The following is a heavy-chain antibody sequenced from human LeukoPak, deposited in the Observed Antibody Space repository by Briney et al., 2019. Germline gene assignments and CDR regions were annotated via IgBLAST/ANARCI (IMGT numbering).Heavy chain of an antibody. Sequence: GASVKVSCKTSGFTFTDYYIHWVRLAPGQGLEWMGYINPHSGVTSFPQRFRGRVTLTTDTSISAAYMDLSSLTSDDTAIYYCVREGNQVLTKSFDPWGQGALVTVSS. D-gene: IGHD4-23*01. CDR2: INPHSGVT. CDR3: VREGNQVLTKSFDP. V-gene: IGHV1-2*02. J-gene: IGHJ5*02. CDR1: GFTFTDYY.